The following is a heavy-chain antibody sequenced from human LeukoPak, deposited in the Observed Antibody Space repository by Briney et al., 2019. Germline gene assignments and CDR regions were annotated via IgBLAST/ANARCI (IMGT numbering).Heavy chain of an antibody. Sequence: PSETLSLTCTVSGGSISSYYWSWIRPPAGKGLEWIGRIYTSGSTNYNPSLKSRVTMSVDTSKNQFSLKLSSVTAADTAVYYCASHPPTYSAYTYWGQGTLVTVSS. CDR3: ASHPPTYSAYTY. D-gene: IGHD5-12*01. CDR2: IYTSGST. J-gene: IGHJ4*02. CDR1: GGSISSYY. V-gene: IGHV4-4*07.